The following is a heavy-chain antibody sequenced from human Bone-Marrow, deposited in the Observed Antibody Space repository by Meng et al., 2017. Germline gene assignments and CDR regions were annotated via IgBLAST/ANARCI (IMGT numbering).Heavy chain of an antibody. CDR3: ATYYYDSSGYFSYYYYGMDV. Sequence: ASVKVSCKASRYTFTSYYMHWVRQAPGQGLEWMGIINPSGGSTSYAQKFQGRVTMTRDTSTSSVYMELSSLRSEDTAVYYCATYYYDSSGYFSYYYYGMDVWGQGTTVTVSS. J-gene: IGHJ6*02. D-gene: IGHD3-22*01. CDR1: RYTFTSYY. CDR2: INPSGGST. V-gene: IGHV1-46*01.